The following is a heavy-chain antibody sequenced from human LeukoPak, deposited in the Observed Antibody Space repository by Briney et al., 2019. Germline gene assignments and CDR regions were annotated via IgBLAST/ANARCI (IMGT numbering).Heavy chain of an antibody. CDR1: GGSISSYY. CDR2: IYYSGST. D-gene: IGHD3-10*01. J-gene: IGHJ6*02. V-gene: IGHV4-59*08. Sequence: SETLSLTCTVSGGSISSYYWSWIRQPPGKGLEWIGYIYYSGSTNYNPSLKSRVTISVDTSKNQFSLKLSSVTAADTAVYYCAKPPPVPRHYYGSGQFFFLLGKDVLGQGTQVTGSS. CDR3: AKPPPVPRHYYGSGQFFFLLGKDV.